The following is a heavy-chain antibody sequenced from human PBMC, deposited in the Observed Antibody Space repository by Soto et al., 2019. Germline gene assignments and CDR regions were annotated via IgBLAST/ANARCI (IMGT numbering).Heavy chain of an antibody. CDR2: ISGSGGNI. V-gene: IGHV3-64D*06. CDR1: GFTFSHHS. D-gene: IGHD2-15*01. J-gene: IGHJ4*02. CDR3: VKVSGYCTGGSCFSYFDY. Sequence: RRLSCSGSGFTFSHHSLYWVRQPPGKGLQCVSSISGSGGNIYYAESVKGRFTISRDNSKNTLYLQMTSLSSEDSAVYYCVKVSGYCTGGSCFSYFDYWGQGTPVTVSS.